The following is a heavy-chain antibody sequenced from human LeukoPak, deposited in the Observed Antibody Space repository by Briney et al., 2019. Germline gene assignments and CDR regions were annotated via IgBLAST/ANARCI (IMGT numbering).Heavy chain of an antibody. CDR2: VTGSGTST. V-gene: IGHV3-23*01. CDR3: ARWSYVSGSWFLDY. J-gene: IGHJ4*02. Sequence: GGSLRLSCAASGFTFSNYAMTWVRQAPGKGLEWASTVTGSGTSTFYADSVKGRFTISRDNSKNTLYLQMNSLRVEDTAVYYCARWSYVSGSWFLDYWGQGTLVSVSS. D-gene: IGHD3-10*01. CDR1: GFTFSNYA.